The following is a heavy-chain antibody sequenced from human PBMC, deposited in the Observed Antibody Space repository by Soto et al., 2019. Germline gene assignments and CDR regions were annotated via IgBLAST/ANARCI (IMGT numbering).Heavy chain of an antibody. D-gene: IGHD3-22*01. J-gene: IGHJ3*02. CDR3: ARTSAVITTPAAFDI. CDR1: GFTFSSYW. Sequence: GGSLRLSCAASGFTFSSYWMSWVRQAPGKGLEWVANIKQDGSEKNYVDSVKGRFTISRDNAKNSLYLQMNSLRAEDTAVYYCARTSAVITTPAAFDIWGQGTMVTVSS. CDR2: IKQDGSEK. V-gene: IGHV3-7*01.